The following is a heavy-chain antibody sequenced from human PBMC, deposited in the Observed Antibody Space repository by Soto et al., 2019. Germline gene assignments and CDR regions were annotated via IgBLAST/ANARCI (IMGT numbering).Heavy chain of an antibody. CDR3: ARDLGNEAAFDI. CDR1: GFTVSSNY. Sequence: GGSLRLSCSASGFTVSSNYMSWVRQAPGKGLEWVSVIYSGGSTYHADSVKGRFTISRDNSKNTLYLQMNSLRAEDTAVYYCARDLGNEAAFDIWGQGTMVTVSS. CDR2: IYSGGST. V-gene: IGHV3-66*01. D-gene: IGHD1-1*01. J-gene: IGHJ3*02.